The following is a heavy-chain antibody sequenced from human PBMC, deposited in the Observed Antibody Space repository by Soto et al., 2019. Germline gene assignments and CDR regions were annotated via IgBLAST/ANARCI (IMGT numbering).Heavy chain of an antibody. J-gene: IGHJ4*02. D-gene: IGHD1-26*01. V-gene: IGHV3-33*01. CDR3: ARVSWELRGSPFDY. Sequence: QVQLVESGGGVVQPGRSLRLSCAASGFTFSSYGMHWVRQAPGMGLEWVAVIWYDGSNKYYADSVKGRFTISRDNSKNTLYLQMNSLRAEDTAVYYCARVSWELRGSPFDYWGQGTLVTVSS. CDR1: GFTFSSYG. CDR2: IWYDGSNK.